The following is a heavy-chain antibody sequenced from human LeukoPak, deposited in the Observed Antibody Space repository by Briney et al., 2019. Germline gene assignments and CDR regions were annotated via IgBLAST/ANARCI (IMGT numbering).Heavy chain of an antibody. CDR1: GRSISSYY. CDR3: ASWSTGDYARFDY. Sequence: SETLSLTCTVSGRSISSYYWSWIRQPPGKGLEWLGYIYYSGSTNYNPPLKSRVPISVDTSKNQFSLELSSVTGAGTAVYYCASWSTGDYARFDYWGQGTLVTVSS. D-gene: IGHD4-17*01. CDR2: IYYSGST. J-gene: IGHJ4*02. V-gene: IGHV4-59*01.